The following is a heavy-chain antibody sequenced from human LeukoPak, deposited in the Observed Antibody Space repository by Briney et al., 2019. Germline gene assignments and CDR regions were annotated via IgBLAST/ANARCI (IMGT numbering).Heavy chain of an antibody. CDR3: VRVVVSTSRPRKSRFDP. D-gene: IGHD1-14*01. CDR2: LFNDGIG. CDR1: GGSFRDDF. V-gene: IGHV4-34*12. Sequence: SESLSLTCAVYGGSFRDDFWRWIRLAPEKGLEWIGELFNDGIGKYSPFLKERALVSVDTSKKQVSQRRSSVTTTDPAIYYCVRVVVSTSRPRKSRFDPWGQGTLVTGYS. J-gene: IGHJ5*02.